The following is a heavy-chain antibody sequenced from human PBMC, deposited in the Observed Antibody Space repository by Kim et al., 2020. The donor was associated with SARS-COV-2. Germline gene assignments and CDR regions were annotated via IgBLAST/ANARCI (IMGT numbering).Heavy chain of an antibody. V-gene: IGHV7-4-1*02. D-gene: IGHD3-22*01. CDR3: ARESTMIVVVIKAGKLRDNWFDP. CDR2: INTNTGNP. Sequence: ASVKVSCKASGYTFTSYAMNWVRQAPGQGLEWMGWINTNTGNPTYAQGFTGRFVFSLDTSVSTAYLQISSLKAEDTAVYYCARESTMIVVVIKAGKLRDNWFDPWGQGTLVTVSS. CDR1: GYTFTSYA. J-gene: IGHJ5*02.